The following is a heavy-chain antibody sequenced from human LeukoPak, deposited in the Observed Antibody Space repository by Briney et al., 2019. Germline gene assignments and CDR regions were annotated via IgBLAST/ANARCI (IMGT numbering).Heavy chain of an antibody. J-gene: IGHJ4*02. CDR3: ATYSRRRQLPNPFDY. V-gene: IGHV4-59*01. D-gene: IGHD2-2*01. Sequence: SETLSLTCTVSGGSISIYYWSWIRQPPGKGLEWIGYIYYTGSTNYSPSLKSRVTISVDTSKNQFSLKLSSVTAADTAVYYCATYSRRRQLPNPFDYWGQGTLVTVSS. CDR2: IYYTGST. CDR1: GGSISIYY.